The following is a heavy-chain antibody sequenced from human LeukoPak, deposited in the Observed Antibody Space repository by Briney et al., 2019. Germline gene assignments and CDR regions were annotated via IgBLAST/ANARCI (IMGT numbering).Heavy chain of an antibody. J-gene: IGHJ4*02. CDR3: ARVRLARSIFDY. CDR2: IYYSGST. Sequence: ASETLSLTCAVSGGSISSGGYSWSWIRQPPGKGLEWIGYIYYSGSTYYNPSLKSRVTISVDTSKNQFSLKLSSVTAADTAVYYCARVRLARSIFDYWGQGTLVTVSS. V-gene: IGHV4-30-2*05. D-gene: IGHD3-16*01. CDR1: GGSISSGGYS.